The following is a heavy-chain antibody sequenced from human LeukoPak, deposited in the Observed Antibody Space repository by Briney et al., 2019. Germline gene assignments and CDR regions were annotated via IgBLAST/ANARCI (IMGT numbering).Heavy chain of an antibody. CDR2: IYYSGST. V-gene: IGHV4-39*01. J-gene: IGHJ5*02. D-gene: IGHD3-10*01. Sequence: SETLSLTCTVSGGSISSYSYYWGWIRQPPGKGLKWIGSIYYSGSTYYNPSLKSRVTISVDTSKNQFSLKLNSVTAADTAVYYCARNRYYYGSGNYGVPNWFDPWGQGTLVTVSS. CDR1: GGSISSYSYY. CDR3: ARNRYYYGSGNYGVPNWFDP.